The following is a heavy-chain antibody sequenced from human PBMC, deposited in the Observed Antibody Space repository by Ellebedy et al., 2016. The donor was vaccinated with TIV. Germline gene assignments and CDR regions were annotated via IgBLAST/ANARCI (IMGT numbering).Heavy chain of an antibody. CDR2: RLNDGSNT. Sequence: PGGSLRLSCAASGSTSSSYAMHWVRQAPGKGLEWVAVRLNDGSNTFYADSVKGRFTISRDNSKNTLSLQMNSLRPDDTAMYYWARRRQLVTPAYYNGVDVWGQGSTVTVSS. J-gene: IGHJ6*02. CDR1: GSTSSSYA. V-gene: IGHV3-30-3*01. CDR3: ARRRQLVTPAYYNGVDV. D-gene: IGHD6-6*01.